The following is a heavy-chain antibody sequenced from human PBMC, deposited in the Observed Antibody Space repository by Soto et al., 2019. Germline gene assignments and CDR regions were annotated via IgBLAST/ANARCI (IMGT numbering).Heavy chain of an antibody. CDR3: ARAPPLTYGSGRGGWFDP. Sequence: VQLVESGGGLVQPGGSLRLSCAASGFTFSSYSMNWVRQAPGKGLEWVSYISSSSSTIYYADSVKGRFTISRDNAKNSLYLQMNSLRAEDTAVYYCARAPPLTYGSGRGGWFDPWGQGTLVTVSS. CDR2: ISSSSSTI. J-gene: IGHJ5*02. V-gene: IGHV3-48*01. D-gene: IGHD3-10*01. CDR1: GFTFSSYS.